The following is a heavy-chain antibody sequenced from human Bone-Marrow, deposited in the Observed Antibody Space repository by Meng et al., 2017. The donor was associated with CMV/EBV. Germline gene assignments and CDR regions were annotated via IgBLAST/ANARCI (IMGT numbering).Heavy chain of an antibody. Sequence: GESLKISCAASGFTFSSYAMHWVRQAPGKGLEWVAVISYDGSNKYYADSVKGRFTISRDNSKNTLYLQMNSLRAEDTAVYYCARAQGGRAFDIWGQGTMVTVSS. D-gene: IGHD3-16*01. J-gene: IGHJ3*02. V-gene: IGHV3-30-3*01. CDR1: GFTFSSYA. CDR3: ARAQGGRAFDI. CDR2: ISYDGSNK.